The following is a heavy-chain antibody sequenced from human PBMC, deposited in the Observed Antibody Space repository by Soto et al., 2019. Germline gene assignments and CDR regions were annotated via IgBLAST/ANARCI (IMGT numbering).Heavy chain of an antibody. Sequence: GSVKDSCKASGYTFTRYGISWVRQAPGQGLEGLGWMSAYTGNTNYAQKLQGRVTMTTDTSPRTPYMEPRSLRSDGPAGYYCARDRGTTVVSRGAFDIWGQGTMVTVSS. V-gene: IGHV1-18*04. CDR3: ARDRGTTVVSRGAFDI. CDR1: GYTFTRYG. J-gene: IGHJ3*02. CDR2: MSAYTGNT. D-gene: IGHD4-17*01.